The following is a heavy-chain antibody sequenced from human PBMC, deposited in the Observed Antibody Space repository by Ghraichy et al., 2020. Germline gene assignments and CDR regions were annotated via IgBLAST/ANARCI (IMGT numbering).Heavy chain of an antibody. J-gene: IGHJ4*02. D-gene: IGHD1-26*01. CDR2: ISGSGGST. V-gene: IGHV3-23*01. Sequence: GGSLRLSCAASGFTFSSYAMTWVRQSPGKGLEWVSGISGSGGSTYYADSVKGRFTVTRDNSKNTLYLQMNSLRAADTAIYYCAKTVKLLFSGMWADNWGQGTLVSVSP. CDR1: GFTFSSYA. CDR3: AKTVKLLFSGMWADN.